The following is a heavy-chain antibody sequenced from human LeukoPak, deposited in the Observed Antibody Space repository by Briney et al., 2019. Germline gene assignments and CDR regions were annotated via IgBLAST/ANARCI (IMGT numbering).Heavy chain of an antibody. V-gene: IGHV4-34*01. J-gene: IGHJ4*02. Sequence: SETLSLTCAVYGGSFSGYYWSWIRQPPGKGLEWIGEINHSGSTNYNPSLKSRVTISVDTSKNQFSLKLSSVTAADTAVYYCASSTYGSGELDWGQGTLVTVSS. D-gene: IGHD3-10*01. CDR3: ASSTYGSGELD. CDR2: INHSGST. CDR1: GGSFSGYY.